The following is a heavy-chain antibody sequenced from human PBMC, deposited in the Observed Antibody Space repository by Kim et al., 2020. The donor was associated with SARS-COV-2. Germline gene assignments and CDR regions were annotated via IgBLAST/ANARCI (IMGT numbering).Heavy chain of an antibody. CDR2: IDPRDSYT. CDR1: GYTFTKYW. CDR3: ARVDPYSDCGATFFDY. V-gene: IGHV5-10-1*01. D-gene: IGHD1-26*01. J-gene: IGHJ4*02. Sequence: GESLKISCYGSGYTFTKYWITWVRQMPGKGLEWMGRIDPRDSYTTYNPSFQGHVTISVDRSTSTAYLQWNSLTTSDTAMYYCARVDPYSDCGATFFDYWGQGSLVTVSS.